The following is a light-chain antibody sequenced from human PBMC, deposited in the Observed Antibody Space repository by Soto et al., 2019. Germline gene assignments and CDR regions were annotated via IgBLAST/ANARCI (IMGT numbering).Light chain of an antibody. CDR1: SSDVGGYNY. J-gene: IGLJ1*01. V-gene: IGLV2-14*03. CDR3: SSYRASSTTHYV. CDR2: DVS. Sequence: QSVLTQPASLSGSPGQSITISCTGTSSDVGGYNYVSWYQQHPGKAPKLMIYDVSNRPSGVSNRFSGSKSGNTASLTISGLQAEDEADYYCSSYRASSTTHYVFGTGTKLTVL.